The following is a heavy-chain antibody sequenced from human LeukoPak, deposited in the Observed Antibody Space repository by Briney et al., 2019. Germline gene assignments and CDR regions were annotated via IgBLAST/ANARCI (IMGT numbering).Heavy chain of an antibody. Sequence: GGSLRLSCAASGFNFSNYWMSWVRQAPGKGLEWVANIKQDGSEKYYVDSVKGRFTISRDNAKNSLYLQMNSLRAEDTAVYYCARDLRFRDDYWGQGTLVTVSS. CDR2: IKQDGSEK. J-gene: IGHJ4*02. V-gene: IGHV3-7*01. D-gene: IGHD3-10*01. CDR3: ARDLRFRDDY. CDR1: GFNFSNYW.